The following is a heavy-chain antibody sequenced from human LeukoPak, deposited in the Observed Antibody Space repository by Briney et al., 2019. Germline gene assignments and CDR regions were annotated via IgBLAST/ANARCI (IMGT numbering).Heavy chain of an antibody. CDR2: IKQDGSEK. CDR3: AARGSYYYFDY. Sequence: TGGSLRLSSAASGFTFSSYWMSWVRQAPGKGLEWVANIKQDGSEKYYVDSVKGRFTISRDNAKNSLYLQMNSLRAEDTAVYYCAARGSYYYFDYWGQGTLVTVSS. D-gene: IGHD1-26*01. J-gene: IGHJ4*02. V-gene: IGHV3-7*01. CDR1: GFTFSSYW.